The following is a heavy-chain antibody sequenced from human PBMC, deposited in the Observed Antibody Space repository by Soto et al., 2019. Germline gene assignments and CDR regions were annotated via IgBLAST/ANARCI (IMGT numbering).Heavy chain of an antibody. CDR3: AKGPQEQQLGIEQYYYYYGMDV. Sequence: GGSLRLSCAASGFTFSSYAMSWVRQAPGKGLEWVSAISGSGGSTYYADSVKGRFTISRDNSKNTLYLQMNSLRAEDTAVYYCAKGPQEQQLGIEQYYYYYGMDVWGQGTTVTVSS. V-gene: IGHV3-23*01. D-gene: IGHD6-13*01. CDR1: GFTFSSYA. J-gene: IGHJ6*02. CDR2: ISGSGGST.